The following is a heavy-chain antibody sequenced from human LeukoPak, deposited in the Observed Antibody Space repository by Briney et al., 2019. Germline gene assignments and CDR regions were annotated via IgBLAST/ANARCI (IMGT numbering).Heavy chain of an antibody. V-gene: IGHV1-2*02. Sequence: GASVKVSCKASGYTFTDYYMHWVRQAPGQTFEWLAWINPKSGDTNYTKKFQGRVTVTTETSITSVYMELSGLQSDETAVYYCVRDLTGGSGDWGKGTLVTVSS. J-gene: IGHJ4*02. CDR1: GYTFTDYY. D-gene: IGHD6-19*01. CDR2: INPKSGDT. CDR3: VRDLTGGSGD.